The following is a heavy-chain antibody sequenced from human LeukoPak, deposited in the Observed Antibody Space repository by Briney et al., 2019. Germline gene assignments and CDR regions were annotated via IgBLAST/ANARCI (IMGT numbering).Heavy chain of an antibody. CDR1: GYTFTNYN. J-gene: IGHJ4*02. CDR2: MNPNSGNT. V-gene: IGHV1-8*01. Sequence: VASVKVSCKASGYTFTNYNIDWVRQATGQGLEWMGWMNPNSGNTDYAQKFQGRVTITADKSTSTAYMELSSLRSEDTAVYYCAREKISVGATSGFDYWGQGTLVTVSS. CDR3: AREKISVGATSGFDY. D-gene: IGHD1-26*01.